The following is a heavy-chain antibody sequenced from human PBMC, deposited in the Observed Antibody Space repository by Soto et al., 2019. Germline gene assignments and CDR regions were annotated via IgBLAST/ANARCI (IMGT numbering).Heavy chain of an antibody. CDR1: GGSFSTYY. D-gene: IGHD3-10*01. V-gene: IGHV4-34*01. Sequence: QVELQQWGAGLLKPSETLSLTCAVSGGSFSTYYWTWIRQPPGKGLEWIGEINHSGNTNYSPSLKSRVTMSVDTSKTQFSLKLSYVTAADTAVYYCARGTVYYYGSGSYYELIYFDYWGQGTLVAVSS. CDR2: INHSGNT. CDR3: ARGTVYYYGSGSYYELIYFDY. J-gene: IGHJ4*02.